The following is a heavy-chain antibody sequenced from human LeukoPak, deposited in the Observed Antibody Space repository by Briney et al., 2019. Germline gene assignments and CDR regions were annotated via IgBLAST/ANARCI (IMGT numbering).Heavy chain of an antibody. D-gene: IGHD1-26*01. CDR2: ITTRSDTI. V-gene: IGHV3-48*01. CDR1: GFIFSSYN. Sequence: GGSLRLSCEASGFIFSSYNMNWIRQAPGKGLEWVSYITTRSDTIYYADSVKGRFTISRDNAKNSLYLQMHSLRVEDTAVYYYVRRQVGAHPFDNWGQGTLVTVSS. CDR3: VRRQVGAHPFDN. J-gene: IGHJ4*02.